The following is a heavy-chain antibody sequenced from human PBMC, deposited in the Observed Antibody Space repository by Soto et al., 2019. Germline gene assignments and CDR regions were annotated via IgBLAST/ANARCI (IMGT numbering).Heavy chain of an antibody. J-gene: IGHJ4*02. Sequence: SVKVSCKASGGTFSSYTISWVRQAPGQGLEWMGRIIPILGIANYAQKFQGRVTITADKSTSTAYMELSSLRSEDTAVYYCARAEKPYSRSRKPFDYWGQGTLVTVSS. CDR1: GGTFSSYT. D-gene: IGHD6-13*01. CDR2: IIPILGIA. V-gene: IGHV1-69*02. CDR3: ARAEKPYSRSRKPFDY.